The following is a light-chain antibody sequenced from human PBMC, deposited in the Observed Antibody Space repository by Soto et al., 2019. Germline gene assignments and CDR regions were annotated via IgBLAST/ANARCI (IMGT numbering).Light chain of an antibody. CDR2: WAS. V-gene: IGKV4-1*01. CDR1: QSVLYSSTNKNY. Sequence: DIVMTQSPGSLAVSLGERATINCKSSQSVLYSSTNKNYLAWYQQKPGQPPKLLFYWASTRESGVPDRFSGSGSGTDFTLTISSLQAEDVAVYHCQQRGDWPLYTFGQGTKVEIK. CDR3: QQRGDWPLYT. J-gene: IGKJ2*01.